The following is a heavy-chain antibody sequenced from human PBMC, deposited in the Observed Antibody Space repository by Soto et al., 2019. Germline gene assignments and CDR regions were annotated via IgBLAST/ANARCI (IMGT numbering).Heavy chain of an antibody. V-gene: IGHV4-59*01. CDR1: GGSISNYY. CDR2: VYYTGST. D-gene: IGHD4-17*01. CDR3: TREQTSTVVTQ. Sequence: PSETLSLTCSGSGGSISNYYWSWIRQPPGKGLEWIGCVYYTGSTNYNPSLKSRVTISVDTSKNQFSLKLSSVTAADTAVYYCTREQTSTVVTQWGQGTLVTVSS. J-gene: IGHJ4*02.